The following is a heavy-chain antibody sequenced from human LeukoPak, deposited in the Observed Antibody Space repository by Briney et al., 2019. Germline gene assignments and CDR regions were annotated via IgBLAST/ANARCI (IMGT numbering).Heavy chain of an antibody. Sequence: GGSLRLSCAASGFTVSSNYMTWVRQAPGKGLEWASIIYGSGSTYYADSVKGRFTISRDNSKNTLYLQMNNLRAEDTAVYYCARELWFGEYSWFDPWGQGTLVTVSS. CDR1: GFTVSSNY. CDR2: IYGSGST. D-gene: IGHD3-10*01. V-gene: IGHV3-53*01. CDR3: ARELWFGEYSWFDP. J-gene: IGHJ5*02.